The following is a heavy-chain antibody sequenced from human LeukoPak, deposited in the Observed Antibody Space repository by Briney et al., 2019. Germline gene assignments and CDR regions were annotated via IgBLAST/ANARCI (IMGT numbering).Heavy chain of an antibody. CDR3: ARRQLHYGSGSDTYYYYYMDV. Sequence: GESLKISCKGSGYSFTSYWIGWVRQMPGKGLEWMGIIYPGDSDTRYSPSFQGQVTTSADKSISTAYLQWSSLKASDTAMYYCARRQLHYGSGSDTYYYYYMDVWGPGNPGHRLL. CDR2: IYPGDSDT. V-gene: IGHV5-51*01. CDR1: GYSFTSYW. J-gene: IGHJ6*03. D-gene: IGHD3-10*01.